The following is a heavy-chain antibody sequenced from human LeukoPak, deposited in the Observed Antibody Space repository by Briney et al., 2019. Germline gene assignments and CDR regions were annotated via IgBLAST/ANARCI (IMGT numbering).Heavy chain of an antibody. CDR1: GGSISSYY. CDR2: IYYSGST. D-gene: IGHD3-10*01. J-gene: IGHJ4*02. Sequence: SETLSLTCTVSGGSISSYYWSWFRKPQGKGLEWIGYIYYSGSTNYTPSLKSRVTISVDKSKNQFSLNLSSVTAADTAMYYCARHYYASGSAPLDYWGQGTLVTVSS. CDR3: ARHYYASGSAPLDY. V-gene: IGHV4-59*08.